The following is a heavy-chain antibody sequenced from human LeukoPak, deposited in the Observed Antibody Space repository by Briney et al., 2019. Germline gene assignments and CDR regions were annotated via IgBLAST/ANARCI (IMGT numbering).Heavy chain of an antibody. Sequence: ASVKVSCKASGYTFTNYDINWVRQATGQGLEWMGWMNPNSGHTGYAQKFQGRVTMTRDTSTNTAYMELSSLRSEDTAVYYCARSRYGDYDPWGQGTLVNVSS. J-gene: IGHJ5*02. CDR1: GYTFTNYD. CDR2: MNPNSGHT. D-gene: IGHD4-17*01. CDR3: ARSRYGDYDP. V-gene: IGHV1-8*01.